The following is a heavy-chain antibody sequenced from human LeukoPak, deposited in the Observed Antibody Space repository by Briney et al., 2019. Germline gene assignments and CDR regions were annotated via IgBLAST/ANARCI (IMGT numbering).Heavy chain of an antibody. CDR3: AREHPGYCSGGSCYSLDY. D-gene: IGHD2-15*01. J-gene: IGHJ4*02. V-gene: IGHV3-66*01. CDR1: GFTVSSNY. Sequence: GGSLRLSCAASGFTVSSNYMSWVRQAPGKGLEWVSVIYSGGSTYYADSVKGRFTISRDNPKNTLYLQMNSLRAEDTAVYYCAREHPGYCSGGSCYSLDYWGQGTLVTVSS. CDR2: IYSGGST.